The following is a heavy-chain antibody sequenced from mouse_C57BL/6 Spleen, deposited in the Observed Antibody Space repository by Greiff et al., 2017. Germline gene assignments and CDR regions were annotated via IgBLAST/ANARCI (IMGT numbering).Heavy chain of an antibody. CDR1: GYAFTNYL. J-gene: IGHJ2*01. Sequence: QVQLQQSGAELVRPGTSVKVSCKASGYAFTNYLIEWVKQRPGQGLEWIGVINPGSGGTNYNEKFKGKATLTAAKSSSTAYMQLISLSAVDSAVYFCAREGITTVVARGYFDYWGQGTTLTVSS. D-gene: IGHD1-1*01. V-gene: IGHV1-54*01. CDR2: INPGSGGT. CDR3: AREGITTVVARGYFDY.